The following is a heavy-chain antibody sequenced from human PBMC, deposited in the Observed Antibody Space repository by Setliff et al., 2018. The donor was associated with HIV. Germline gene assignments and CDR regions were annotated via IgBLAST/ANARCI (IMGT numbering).Heavy chain of an antibody. CDR1: GFSFSSYA. CDR2: IGGSGGSS. V-gene: IGHV3-23*01. Sequence: GGSLRLSCAATGFSFSSYAMNWVRQTPGKGLEWVSGIGGSGGSSYYADSVKGRFTISRDNHKKTLSLQMNSLRGDDTAVYFCARGKPIFGVNNWFDPWGQGTLVTVSS. CDR3: ARGKPIFGVNNWFDP. D-gene: IGHD3-3*01. J-gene: IGHJ5*02.